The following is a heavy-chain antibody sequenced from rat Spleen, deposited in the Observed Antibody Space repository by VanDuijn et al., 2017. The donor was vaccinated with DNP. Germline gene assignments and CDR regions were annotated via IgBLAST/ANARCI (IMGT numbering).Heavy chain of an antibody. Sequence: EVQLVESGGGLVQPGRSLKLSCAASGFTFSSFPMAWVRQAPKKGLEWVASISYDGRETYYRDSVKGRFTISRDNAKSTLYLQMDSLRSEDTATYYCTTGDPNWFAYWGQGTLVTVSS. CDR1: GFTFSSFP. V-gene: IGHV5-7*01. J-gene: IGHJ3*01. CDR2: ISYDGRET. CDR3: TTGDPNWFAY.